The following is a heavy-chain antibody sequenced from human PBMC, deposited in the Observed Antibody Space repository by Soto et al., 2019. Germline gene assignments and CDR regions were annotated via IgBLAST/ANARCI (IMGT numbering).Heavy chain of an antibody. CDR2: INPHSGDT. V-gene: IGHV1-2*02. D-gene: IGHD4-17*01. J-gene: IGHJ6*02. Sequence: QVQLVQSGAEVKKPGASVKVSYVASGYIFTDHYIHWVRQAPGQGLEWMGWINPHSGDTIYAQKFQGRDTLTRDPSISTADMELRRRRSDDTPVNNWARGRTVNFYDMDVRGQGTTVTASS. CDR1: GYIFTDHY. CDR3: ARGRTVNFYDMDV.